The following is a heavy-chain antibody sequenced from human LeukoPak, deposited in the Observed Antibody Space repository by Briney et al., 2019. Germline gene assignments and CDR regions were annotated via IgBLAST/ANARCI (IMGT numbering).Heavy chain of an antibody. J-gene: IGHJ5*02. CDR2: INSDGSST. CDR3: ARHGDLGYCSGDSCGWFDP. D-gene: IGHD2-15*01. CDR1: GFTFSSYW. Sequence: GGSLRLSCAASGFTFSSYWMHWVRQAPGKGLVWVSRINSDGSSTSYADSVKGRFTISRDNAKNTLYLQMNSLRAEDTAVYYCARHGDLGYCSGDSCGWFDPWGQGTLVTVSS. V-gene: IGHV3-74*01.